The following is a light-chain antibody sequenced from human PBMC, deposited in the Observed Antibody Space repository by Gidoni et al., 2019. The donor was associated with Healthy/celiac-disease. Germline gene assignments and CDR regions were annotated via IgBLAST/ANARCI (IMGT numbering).Light chain of an antibody. CDR2: WAS. V-gene: IGKV4-1*01. J-gene: IGKJ3*01. CDR3: QQYYSTPRFT. CDR1: QSVLYSSNNKNY. Sequence: DIVMTQSPDYLAVSLGERATINCKSSQSVLYSSNNKNYLAWYQQKPGQPPKLLIYWASTRESGVPDRFSGSGSGTDFTLTISSLQAEDVAVYYCQQYYSTPRFTFGPXTKVDIK.